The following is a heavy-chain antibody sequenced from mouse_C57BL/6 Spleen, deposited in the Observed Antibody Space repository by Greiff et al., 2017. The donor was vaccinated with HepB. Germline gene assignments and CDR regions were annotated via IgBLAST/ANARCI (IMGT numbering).Heavy chain of an antibody. CDR1: GFTFSSYG. CDR3: ARQYSNGYFDV. CDR2: ISSGGSYT. Sequence: EVQRVESGGDLVKPGGSLKLSCAASGFTFSSYGMSWVRQTPDKRLEWVATISSGGSYTYYPDSVKGRFTISRDNAKNTLYLQMSSLKSEDTAMYYCARQYSNGYFDVWGTGTTVTVSS. J-gene: IGHJ1*03. D-gene: IGHD2-5*01. V-gene: IGHV5-6*01.